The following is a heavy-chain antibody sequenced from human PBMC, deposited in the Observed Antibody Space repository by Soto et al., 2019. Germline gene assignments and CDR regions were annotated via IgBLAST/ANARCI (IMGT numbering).Heavy chain of an antibody. D-gene: IGHD1-1*01. J-gene: IGHJ3*02. CDR3: AHRRGASTTGGAFDI. Sequence: VSGPPGEPTQTLTLTCTFSGFSFSTSGAGVGWIRQPPGKALEWLALIFWNDDKRYTPSLNSRLTITKDTSKNQVVLTMSNLDPVDTATYFCAHRRGASTTGGAFDIWGLGTKVTVSS. CDR1: GFSFSTSGAG. CDR2: IFWNDDK. V-gene: IGHV2-5*01.